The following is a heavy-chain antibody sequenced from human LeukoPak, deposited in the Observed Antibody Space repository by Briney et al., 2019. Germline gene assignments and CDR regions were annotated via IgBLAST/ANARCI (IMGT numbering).Heavy chain of an antibody. V-gene: IGHV3-21*01. CDR3: ARGHYDVLAASYKWAPDY. CDR1: GFTFNTFN. D-gene: IGHD3-9*01. J-gene: IGHJ4*02. Sequence: GGSLRLSCAASGFTFNTFNMNWVRQAPGKGLEWVSSITSGGDYIYYADSVKGRFTTSRDNAKNSLSLQLNSLRVEDTAVYYCARGHYDVLAASYKWAPDYWGQGTLVTVSS. CDR2: ITSGGDYI.